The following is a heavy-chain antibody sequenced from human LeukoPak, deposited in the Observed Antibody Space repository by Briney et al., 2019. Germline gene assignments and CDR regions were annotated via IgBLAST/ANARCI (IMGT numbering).Heavy chain of an antibody. V-gene: IGHV3-30*12. CDR1: GFTFSSYG. J-gene: IGHJ3*01. D-gene: IGHD5-18*01. CDR3: ARDEAYTYGPDAFHV. CDR2: ISYDGSNK. Sequence: RGSLRLSCAASGFTFSSYGMHWVRQAPGKGLEWVAVISYDGSNKYYADSVKGRFTISRDNSKNTLYLQMNSLRVDDTAVYYCARDEAYTYGPDAFHVWGQGTMVTVSS.